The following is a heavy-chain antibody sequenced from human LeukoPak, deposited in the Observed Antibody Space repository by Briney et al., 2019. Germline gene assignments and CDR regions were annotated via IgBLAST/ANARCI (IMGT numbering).Heavy chain of an antibody. D-gene: IGHD2-2*02. CDR2: INPNSGGT. CDR3: ARGWGIVVVPAAIDDY. Sequence: ASVKVSCKASGYTFTGYYMHWVRQAPGQGLEWMGWINPNSGGTNYAQKFQGRVTMTRDTSISTAYMELSRLRSDDTAVYYCARGWGIVVVPAAIDDYWGQGTLVTVSS. J-gene: IGHJ4*02. V-gene: IGHV1-2*02. CDR1: GYTFTGYY.